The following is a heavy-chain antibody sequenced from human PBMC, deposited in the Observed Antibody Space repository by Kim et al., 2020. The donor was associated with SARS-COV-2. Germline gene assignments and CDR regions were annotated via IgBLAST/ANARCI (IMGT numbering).Heavy chain of an antibody. Sequence: SVKVSCKSSGGTFLVYGISWVRQAPGQGLEWMGGIIPMLGTPHYAQKFQGRVTITADESTSTGDLELSSLRSDYTAVYYFASPGISPENFYDYGMDVWGRGTTVTVSS. V-gene: IGHV1-69*13. J-gene: IGHJ6*02. CDR2: IIPMLGTP. CDR1: GGTFLVYG. CDR3: ASPGISPENFYDYGMDV.